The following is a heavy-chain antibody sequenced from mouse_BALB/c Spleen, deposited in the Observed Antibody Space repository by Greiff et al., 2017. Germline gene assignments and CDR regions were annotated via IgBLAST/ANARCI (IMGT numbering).Heavy chain of an antibody. CDR2: ISSGSSTI. V-gene: IGHV5-17*02. CDR1: GFTFSSFG. CDR3: ARSGYLYAMDY. J-gene: IGHJ4*01. Sequence: EVKLQESGGGLVQPGGSRKLSCAASGFTFSSFGMHWVRQAPEKGLEWVAYISSGSSTIYYADTVKGRFTISRDNPKNTLFLQMTSLRSEDTAMYYCARSGYLYAMDYWGQGTSVTVSS. D-gene: IGHD3-1*01.